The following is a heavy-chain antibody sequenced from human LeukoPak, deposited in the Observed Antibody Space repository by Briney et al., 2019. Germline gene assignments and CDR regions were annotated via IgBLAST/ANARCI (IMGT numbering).Heavy chain of an antibody. CDR3: AIGYCSSTSCPGDDY. D-gene: IGHD2-2*01. J-gene: IGHJ4*02. V-gene: IGHV1-46*01. Sequence: ASVKVSCKASGYNFISYYMHWVRQAPGQGLEWMGIINPSGGSTSYAQKFQDRVTMTRDTSTSTVYMELSSLKSEDTAVYYCAIGYCSSTSCPGDDYWGQGTLVTVSS. CDR1: GYNFISYY. CDR2: INPSGGST.